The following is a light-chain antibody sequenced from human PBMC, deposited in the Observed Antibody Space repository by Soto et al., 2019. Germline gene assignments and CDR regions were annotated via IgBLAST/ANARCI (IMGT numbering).Light chain of an antibody. Sequence: ALTQPASVSGSPGQSITISCTGTSSDVGGYNYVSWYQQHPGKAPKLMIYDVSNRPSGVSNRFSGSKPGNTASLTISGLQAEDEADYYCSSYTSSSTLVVFGGGTKLTVL. J-gene: IGLJ2*01. CDR1: SSDVGGYNY. CDR3: SSYTSSSTLVV. CDR2: DVS. V-gene: IGLV2-14*01.